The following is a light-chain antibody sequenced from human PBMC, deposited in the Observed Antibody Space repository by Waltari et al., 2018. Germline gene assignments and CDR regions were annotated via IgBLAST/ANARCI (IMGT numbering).Light chain of an antibody. CDR2: NTD. J-gene: IGLJ3*02. CDR3: VLYIGSGIWV. V-gene: IGLV8-61*01. CDR1: SGSVYSSYY. Sequence: QTVVTQEPSFSVSPGGTATLTCGLSSGSVYSSYYATWYQQTPGQAPRTPIYNTDSRSSGVPERFSGSILGHKAALTITGAQADDESDYYCVLYIGSGIWVFGGGTKLTVL.